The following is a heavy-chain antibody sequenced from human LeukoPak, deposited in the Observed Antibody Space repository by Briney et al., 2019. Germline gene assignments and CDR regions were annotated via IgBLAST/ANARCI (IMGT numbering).Heavy chain of an antibody. J-gene: IGHJ4*02. CDR2: ISGSGGNT. CDR1: GFTFSSYA. V-gene: IGHV3-23*01. Sequence: GGSLRLSCAASGFTFSSYAMSWVRQAPGKGLEWVSGISGSGGNTYNADSVKGRFTISRDNSKNTLYLQMNGLRAEDTAVYYCAKGRTTVVVTAIPNWGQGTLVTVSS. CDR3: AKGRTTVVVTAIPN. D-gene: IGHD2-21*02.